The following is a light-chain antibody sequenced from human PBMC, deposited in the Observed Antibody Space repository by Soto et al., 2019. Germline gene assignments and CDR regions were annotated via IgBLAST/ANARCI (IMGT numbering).Light chain of an antibody. V-gene: IGKV3-15*01. CDR2: GAS. CDR1: QSVSNN. Sequence: EIVMTQSPATLSVSPGERATLSCRASQSVSNNLAWFQQKPGQAPRLLIYGASTRATGIPARFSGSGSGTDFTLTISSLQSEDFAVYYCQQYNNWPPLFTFGPGTKVDIK. CDR3: QQYNNWPPLFT. J-gene: IGKJ3*01.